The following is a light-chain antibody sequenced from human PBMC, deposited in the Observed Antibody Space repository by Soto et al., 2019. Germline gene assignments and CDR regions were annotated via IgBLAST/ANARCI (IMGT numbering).Light chain of an antibody. J-gene: IGKJ1*01. Sequence: EIVLTHSPGTLSLSPWERATLSCRASQSVSSSYLAWYQQKPGQAPRLLIYGASSRATGIPDRFSGSGSGTDFTLTISRLEPEDFATYFCQQYDSYLWTFGQGTKVDIK. CDR1: QSVSSSY. V-gene: IGKV3-20*01. CDR2: GAS. CDR3: QQYDSYLWT.